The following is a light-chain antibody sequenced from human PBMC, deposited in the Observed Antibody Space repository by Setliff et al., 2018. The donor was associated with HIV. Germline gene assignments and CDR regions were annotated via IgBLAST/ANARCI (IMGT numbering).Light chain of an antibody. V-gene: IGLV2-14*03. J-gene: IGLJ1*01. CDR1: SSDVGGYNS. CDR3: SSYPTISTFV. CDR2: DVN. Sequence: QSALTQPASVSGSPGQSITISCPGTSSDVGGYNSVSWYQHHPGKAPKLMIYDVNKRPSGVSNRFSGSKSGNTASLTISGLQAEDEADYYCSSYPTISTFVFVAGTRSP.